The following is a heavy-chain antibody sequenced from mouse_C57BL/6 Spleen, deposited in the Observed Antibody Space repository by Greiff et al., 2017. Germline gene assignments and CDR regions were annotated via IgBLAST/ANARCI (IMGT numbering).Heavy chain of an antibody. J-gene: IGHJ1*03. Sequence: QVQLQQPGAELVMPGASVKLSCKASGYTFTSYWMHWVKQRPGQGLEWIGEIDPSASYTNYNQKFKGKSTLTVDKSSSTAYMQLSSLTSEDSAVYYCARLDFENFDVWGTGTTVTVSS. D-gene: IGHD2-4*01. V-gene: IGHV1-69*01. CDR3: ARLDFENFDV. CDR2: IDPSASYT. CDR1: GYTFTSYW.